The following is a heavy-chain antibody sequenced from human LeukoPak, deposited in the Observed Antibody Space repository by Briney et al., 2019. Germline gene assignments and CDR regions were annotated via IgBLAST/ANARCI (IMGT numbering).Heavy chain of an antibody. J-gene: IGHJ4*02. D-gene: IGHD2-2*01. CDR3: ARGDCSSTSCYYFDY. Sequence: GGSLRLSCAASGFTFSSYSMNWVRQAPGKGLEWASSISSSSSYIYYADSVKGRFTISRDNAKNSLYLQMNSLRTEDTAVYYCARGDCSSTSCYYFDYWGQGTLVTVSS. CDR2: ISSSSSYI. CDR1: GFTFSSYS. V-gene: IGHV3-21*01.